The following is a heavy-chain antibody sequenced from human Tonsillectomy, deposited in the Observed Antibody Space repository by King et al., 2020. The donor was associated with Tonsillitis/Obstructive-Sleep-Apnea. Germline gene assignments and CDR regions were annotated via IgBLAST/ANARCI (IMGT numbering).Heavy chain of an antibody. CDR1: GFTFSDYY. Sequence: VQLVESGGGLVKPGGSLRLSCAASGFTFSDYYMSWIRQAPGKGLEWVSYIISSSSYTNYADSVKGRFTISRDNAKNSLYLQMNSLRAEDTAVYYCARSLAPFYDFWTYYYYYYYMDVWGKGTTVTVSS. D-gene: IGHD3-3*01. J-gene: IGHJ6*03. V-gene: IGHV3-11*05. CDR3: ARSLAPFYDFWTYYYYYYYMDV. CDR2: IISSSSYT.